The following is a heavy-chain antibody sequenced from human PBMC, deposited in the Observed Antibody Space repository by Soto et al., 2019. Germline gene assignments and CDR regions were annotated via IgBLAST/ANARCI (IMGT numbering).Heavy chain of an antibody. J-gene: IGHJ4*02. V-gene: IGHV3-15*01. Sequence: GGSLRLSCAASGFTFSNAWMSWVRQAPGKGLEWVGRIKSKTDGGTTDYAAPVKGRFTISRDDSKNTLYLQMNSLKTEDTAVYYCTSIAAAGPYFDYWGQGTLVTVSS. CDR3: TSIAAAGPYFDY. D-gene: IGHD6-13*01. CDR2: IKSKTDGGTT. CDR1: GFTFSNAW.